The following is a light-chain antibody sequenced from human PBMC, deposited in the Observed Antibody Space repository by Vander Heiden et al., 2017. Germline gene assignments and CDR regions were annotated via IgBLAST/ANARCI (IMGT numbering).Light chain of an antibody. Sequence: DIQMTQSPSAMSASVGDRVTITCRASQGISNYLAWFQQKPGKVPKRLIYDASTLQSGVPSRFRGSGSGTEFTLTIRRLQPEDFATYYCLQAGGYPLTFGQGTKLEIK. V-gene: IGKV1-17*03. CDR1: QGISNY. J-gene: IGKJ2*01. CDR3: LQAGGYPLT. CDR2: DAS.